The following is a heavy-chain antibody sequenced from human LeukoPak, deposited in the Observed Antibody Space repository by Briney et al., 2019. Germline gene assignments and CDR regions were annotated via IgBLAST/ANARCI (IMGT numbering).Heavy chain of an antibody. CDR3: AASAMTTVTFFDH. CDR1: GGSISSSSFY. V-gene: IGHV4-39*01. D-gene: IGHD4-17*01. J-gene: IGHJ4*02. Sequence: PSETLSLTCTVSGGSISSSSFYWGWVRQPPGKGLEWIGSIYYSGSTYYNPSLKSRVTISVDTSKNQFSLKLSSVAAADTAVYYCAASAMTTVTFFDHWGQGTLVTVSS. CDR2: IYYSGST.